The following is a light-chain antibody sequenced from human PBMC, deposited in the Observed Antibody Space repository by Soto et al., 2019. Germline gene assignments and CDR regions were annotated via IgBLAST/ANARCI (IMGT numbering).Light chain of an antibody. CDR3: QQYDSYPIT. J-gene: IGKJ5*01. CDR1: QGIRNL. Sequence: DIQMTQSPSSLSASVGDRVTITCRASQGIRNLSVWYQQKPEKAPKSLIYGTSNLESGVPSRFSGSGSGTDYTLTISSLQPEDFATYYCQQYDSYPITFGQGTRLEIK. V-gene: IGKV1D-16*01. CDR2: GTS.